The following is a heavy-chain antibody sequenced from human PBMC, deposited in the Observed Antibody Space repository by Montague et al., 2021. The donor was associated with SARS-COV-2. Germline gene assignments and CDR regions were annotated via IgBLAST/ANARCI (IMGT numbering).Heavy chain of an antibody. J-gene: IGHJ6*02. V-gene: IGHV4-59*12. CDR1: GDSINTYY. Sequence: SETLSLTCTVPGDSINTYYWNWMRQPPGKGLEWLGSIFYTGSTNYNPSLKSRVTISLDTSKNQFFLKVTSVTAADTAVYYCARQAAGSYFYYGVDVWGQGTTVTVSS. CDR3: ARQAAGSYFYYGVDV. D-gene: IGHD6-13*01. CDR2: IFYTGST.